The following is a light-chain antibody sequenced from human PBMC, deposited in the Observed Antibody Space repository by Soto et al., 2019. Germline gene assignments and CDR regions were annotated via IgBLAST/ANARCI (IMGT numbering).Light chain of an antibody. Sequence: QSALTQPASVSGSPGQSITISCAGTMRDVGAYNLVSWYQQHPGRAPQLIIYEVRNRPSGISFRFSGSKSGNTASLTISGLQAEDEADYYCSSYTSKTSLIFGGGTKLTVL. J-gene: IGLJ2*01. CDR1: MRDVGAYNL. V-gene: IGLV2-14*01. CDR2: EVR. CDR3: SSYTSKTSLI.